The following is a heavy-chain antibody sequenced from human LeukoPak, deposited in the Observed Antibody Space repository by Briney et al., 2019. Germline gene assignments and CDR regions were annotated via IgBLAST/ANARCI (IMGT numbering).Heavy chain of an antibody. Sequence: SVKVSCKASGGTFSSYTISWVRQAPGQGLEWMGRIIPILGIANYAQKFQGRVTITADKSTSTAYMELSSLRSGDTAVYYCARDPKDYYDSSGYYEDYWGQGTLVTVSS. V-gene: IGHV1-69*04. D-gene: IGHD3-22*01. J-gene: IGHJ4*02. CDR3: ARDPKDYYDSSGYYEDY. CDR2: IIPILGIA. CDR1: GGTFSSYT.